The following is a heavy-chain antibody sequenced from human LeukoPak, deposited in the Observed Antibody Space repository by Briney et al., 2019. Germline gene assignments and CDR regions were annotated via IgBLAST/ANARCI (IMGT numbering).Heavy chain of an antibody. D-gene: IGHD6-19*01. V-gene: IGHV3-7*01. CDR3: ARSPTEQWLGRRSWSRDY. CDR1: GFTFSSYW. J-gene: IGHJ4*02. CDR2: IKQDGSEK. Sequence: PGGSLRLSRAASGFTFSSYWMSWVRQAPGKGLEWVANIKQDGSEKYYVDSVKGRFTISRDNAKNSLYLQMNSLRAEDTAVYYCARSPTEQWLGRRSWSRDYWGQGTLVTVSS.